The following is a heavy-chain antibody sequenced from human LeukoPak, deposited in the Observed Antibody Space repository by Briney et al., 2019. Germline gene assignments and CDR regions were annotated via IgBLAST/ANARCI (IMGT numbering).Heavy chain of an antibody. D-gene: IGHD3-22*01. J-gene: IGHJ4*02. CDR2: INPNSADT. V-gene: IGHV1-2*02. Sequence: ASVKVSCKASGYTFTSYAMNWVRQAPGQGLEWMGWINPNSADTNYAQKFQGRVTMTRDTSISTAYMELSRLRSDDTTVYYCARSDGFSGYSSLGDSWGQGTLVTVSS. CDR3: ARSDGFSGYSSLGDS. CDR1: GYTFTSYA.